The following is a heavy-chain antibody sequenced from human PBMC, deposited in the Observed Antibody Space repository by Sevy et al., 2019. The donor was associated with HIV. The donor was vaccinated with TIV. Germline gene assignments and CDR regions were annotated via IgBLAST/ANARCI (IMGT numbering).Heavy chain of an antibody. D-gene: IGHD1-26*01. CDR3: AKDHYGGGYRPDAFHI. CDR2: ISGSGGST. Sequence: GGSLRLSCAASGFTFSNYAMSWVRQAPGKGLEWVSTISGSGGSTYYADSVKGRFTISRDNSKSTVYVQMNSLRAEDMAVYYCAKDHYGGGYRPDAFHIWGQGTVVTVSS. V-gene: IGHV3-23*01. J-gene: IGHJ3*02. CDR1: GFTFSNYA.